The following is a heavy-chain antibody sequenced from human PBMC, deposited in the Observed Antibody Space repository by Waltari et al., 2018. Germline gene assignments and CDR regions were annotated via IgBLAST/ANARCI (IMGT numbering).Heavy chain of an antibody. J-gene: IGHJ3*02. CDR3: ARERDCSSTSCWGNAFDI. V-gene: IGHV3-21*01. D-gene: IGHD2-2*01. CDR2: ISSSSSYI. CDR1: GFTFSSYS. Sequence: EVQLVESGGGLVKPGGSLRLSCAASGFTFSSYSMNWVRQAPGKGLEWVSSISSSSSYIYYADSVKGRFTIYRDNAKNSLYLQMNSLRAEDTAVYYCARERDCSSTSCWGNAFDIWGQGTMVTVSS.